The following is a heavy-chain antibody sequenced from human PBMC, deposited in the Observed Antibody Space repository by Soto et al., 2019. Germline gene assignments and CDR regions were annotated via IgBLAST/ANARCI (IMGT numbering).Heavy chain of an antibody. CDR1: GGTFSSYT. J-gene: IGHJ4*02. CDR2: ITPTLNIA. V-gene: IGHV1-69*01. Sequence: QLQLVQSGAEVREPGSSVEVSCKASGGTFSSYTVIWVRQAPGQGLEWMGGITPTLNIAKYAEKFQGRVTITADESTSTVNMHLSSLRSEDTAVYFCARGYYSGINPSSFDYWGQGTLVAVSS. CDR3: ARGYYSGINPSSFDY. D-gene: IGHD1-26*01.